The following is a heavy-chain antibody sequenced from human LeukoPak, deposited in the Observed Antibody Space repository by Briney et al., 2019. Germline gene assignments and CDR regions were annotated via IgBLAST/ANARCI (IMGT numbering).Heavy chain of an antibody. Sequence: ASVKVSCKASGYTFTSYGISWVRQAPGQGLEWMGWISAYNGNTNYAQKLQGRVTMTTDTSTSTAYMELRSLRSDDTAVCYCARGVTSSSWYLGERYFDYWGQGTLVTVSS. J-gene: IGHJ4*02. CDR2: ISAYNGNT. CDR1: GYTFTSYG. CDR3: ARGVTSSSWYLGERYFDY. V-gene: IGHV1-18*04. D-gene: IGHD6-13*01.